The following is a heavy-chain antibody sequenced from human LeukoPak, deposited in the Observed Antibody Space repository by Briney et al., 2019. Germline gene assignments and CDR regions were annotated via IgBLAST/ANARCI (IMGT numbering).Heavy chain of an antibody. D-gene: IGHD2-15*01. J-gene: IGHJ4*02. Sequence: GGSLRLSCAASGFTFSSYWMHWVRQAPGKGLVWVSRINSDGSSTSYADSVKSRFTISRDNAKNTLYLQMNSLRAEDTAVYYCARERRDCSGGSCYYYFDYWGQGTLVTVSS. CDR3: ARERRDCSGGSCYYYFDY. CDR2: INSDGSST. CDR1: GFTFSSYW. V-gene: IGHV3-74*01.